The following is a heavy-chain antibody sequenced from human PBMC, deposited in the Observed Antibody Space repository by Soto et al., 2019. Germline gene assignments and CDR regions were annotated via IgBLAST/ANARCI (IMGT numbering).Heavy chain of an antibody. V-gene: IGHV1-3*05. J-gene: IGHJ4*02. D-gene: IGHD6-13*01. Sequence: QVQLVQSGAEEKEPGASVKISCKASGYTFTSNSIHWVRQAPGQGLEWMGWINTGDGYTKYSQQFQGGVTITRDTAASTVYLELTTLTSEAPAIYYCARDREAAAGTWSPYWGQGPLVIVSS. CDR2: INTGDGYT. CDR3: ARDREAAAGTWSPY. CDR1: GYTFTSNS.